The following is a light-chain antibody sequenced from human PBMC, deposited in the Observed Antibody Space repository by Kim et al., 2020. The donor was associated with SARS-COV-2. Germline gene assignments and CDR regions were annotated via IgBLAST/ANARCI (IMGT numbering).Light chain of an antibody. J-gene: IGLJ3*02. CDR2: KDS. V-gene: IGLV3-25*03. Sequence: SYELTQPPSVSVSPGQTARITCSGDALPKQYAYWYQQKPGQAPVLVIYKDSERHSGIPERFSGSSSGTTVTLTISGVQAEDEADYYCQSADSTGTYPSWV. CDR1: ALPKQY. CDR3: QSADSTGTYPSWV.